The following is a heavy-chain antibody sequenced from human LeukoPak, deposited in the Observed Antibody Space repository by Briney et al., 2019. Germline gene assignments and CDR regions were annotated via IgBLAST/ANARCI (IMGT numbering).Heavy chain of an antibody. CDR1: GYTFTGYY. V-gene: IGHV1-2*02. Sequence: ASVKVSCKASGYTFTGYYMHWVRQAPGQGLEWMGWINPNSGGTNYAQKFQGRVTMTRDTSISTAYMELSRLRSDDTAVYYCVRVWAYSSSSQGWFDPWGQGTLVTVSS. CDR2: INPNSGGT. D-gene: IGHD6-13*01. J-gene: IGHJ5*02. CDR3: VRVWAYSSSSQGWFDP.